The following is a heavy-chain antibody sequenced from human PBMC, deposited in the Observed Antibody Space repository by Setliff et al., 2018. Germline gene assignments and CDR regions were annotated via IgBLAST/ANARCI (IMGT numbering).Heavy chain of an antibody. CDR1: GYTFTSYD. D-gene: IGHD3-3*01. CDR2: MNPNSGNT. V-gene: IGHV1-8*02. J-gene: IGHJ4*02. CDR3: ARAQSWSGGPYYFDD. Sequence: GASVKVSCKASGYTFTSYDINWVRQATGQGLEWMGWMNPNSGNTGYAQKFQGRVTMTRNTPISTAYMDLSSLRFEDTAVYYCARAQSWSGGPYYFDDWGQGTLVTVSS.